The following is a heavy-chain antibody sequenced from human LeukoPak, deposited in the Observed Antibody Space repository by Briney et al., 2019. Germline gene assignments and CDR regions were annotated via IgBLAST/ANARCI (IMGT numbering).Heavy chain of an antibody. D-gene: IGHD4-11*01. CDR3: ARGQLTTPY. Sequence: GGSLRLYCAASGFTFCDYHMSWLRQAPGKGLVWVSYISSSSSYTNYADSVKGRFTVSRDNAKNSLYLQMNSLRAEDTAVYYCARGQLTTPYWGQGTLVTVSS. CDR2: ISSSSSYT. CDR1: GFTFCDYH. V-gene: IGHV3-11*06. J-gene: IGHJ4*02.